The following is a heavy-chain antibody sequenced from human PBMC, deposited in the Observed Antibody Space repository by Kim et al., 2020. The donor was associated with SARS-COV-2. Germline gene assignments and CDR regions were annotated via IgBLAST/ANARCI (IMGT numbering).Heavy chain of an antibody. CDR2: ISAYNGNT. CDR3: ARGKGYSSSWYNWFDP. V-gene: IGHV1-18*01. D-gene: IGHD6-13*01. Sequence: ASVKVSCKASGYTFTSYGISWVRRAPGQGLEWMGWISAYNGNTNYAQKLQGRVTMTTDTSTSTAYMELRSLRSDDTAVYYCARGKGYSSSWYNWFDPWGQGTLVTVSS. CDR1: GYTFTSYG. J-gene: IGHJ5*02.